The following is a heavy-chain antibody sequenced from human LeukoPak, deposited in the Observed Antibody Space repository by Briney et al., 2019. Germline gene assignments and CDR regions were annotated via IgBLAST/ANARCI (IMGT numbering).Heavy chain of an antibody. CDR3: AKDKVVGATYFDY. CDR2: IKQDGSEK. D-gene: IGHD1-26*01. J-gene: IGHJ4*02. CDR1: GFTFSNFW. Sequence: GGSLRLSCAASGFTFSNFWMSWVRQAPGKGLEWVANIKQDGSEKYYVDSVKGRFTISRDNAKNSLFLQMNSLRVEDTAVYYCAKDKVVGATYFDYWGQGTLVTVSS. V-gene: IGHV3-7*01.